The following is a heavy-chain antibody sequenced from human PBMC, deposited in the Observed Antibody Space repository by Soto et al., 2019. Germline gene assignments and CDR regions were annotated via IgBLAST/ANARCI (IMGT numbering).Heavy chain of an antibody. Sequence: EVQLLESGGDLIQPGGSLRLSCAASGFTFSSYAMSWVRQAPGKGLGWVSAIGSSGGSTFYADSVKGRFTISRDNPRNTLYLQMNSLRAEDTAIYYCAKYQPMTQPRPYFDYWGQGTLVTVSS. J-gene: IGHJ4*02. V-gene: IGHV3-23*01. CDR2: IGSSGGST. CDR3: AKYQPMTQPRPYFDY. CDR1: GFTFSSYA. D-gene: IGHD3-22*01.